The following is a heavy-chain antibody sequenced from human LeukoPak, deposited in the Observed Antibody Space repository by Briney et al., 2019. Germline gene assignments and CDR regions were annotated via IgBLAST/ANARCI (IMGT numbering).Heavy chain of an antibody. CDR3: ATGGYSSSSDYYYYYMDV. CDR2: FDPEDGET. Sequence: ASVKVSCKVSGYTLTELSMHWVRQAPGKGLEWMGGFDPEDGETIYAQKFQGRVTMTEDTSTDTAYMELSSLRSEDTAVYYRATGGYSSSSDYYYYYMDVWGKGTTVTVSS. D-gene: IGHD6-6*01. CDR1: GYTLTELS. V-gene: IGHV1-24*01. J-gene: IGHJ6*03.